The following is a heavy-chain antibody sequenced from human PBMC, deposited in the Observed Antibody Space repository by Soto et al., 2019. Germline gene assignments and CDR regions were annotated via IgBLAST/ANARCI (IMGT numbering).Heavy chain of an antibody. CDR3: ARQAID. Sequence: QVQLQESGPGLVKPSETLSLTCTVSGGSISDYYWSWFRQAPGKGLDWIGYVYYSGSTNYNPSLQSRVTMSVDTSKNPFSLKLSSVTAADTALYYCARQAIDWGQGTLVTVSS. V-gene: IGHV4-59*08. J-gene: IGHJ4*02. CDR1: GGSISDYY. CDR2: VYYSGST.